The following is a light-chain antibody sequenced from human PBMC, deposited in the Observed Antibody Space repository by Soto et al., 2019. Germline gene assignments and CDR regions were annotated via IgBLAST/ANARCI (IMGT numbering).Light chain of an antibody. Sequence: QSALTQPASVSGSPGQSITISCTGTSSDVGGYNYVSWYQQHPGKAPKLMISEVSNRPSGVSNRFSGSKSGNTASLTISGLQAEDEADYYCSSYTSSSTLYVFGTGTKLTVL. CDR3: SSYTSSSTLYV. V-gene: IGLV2-14*01. J-gene: IGLJ1*01. CDR1: SSDVGGYNY. CDR2: EVS.